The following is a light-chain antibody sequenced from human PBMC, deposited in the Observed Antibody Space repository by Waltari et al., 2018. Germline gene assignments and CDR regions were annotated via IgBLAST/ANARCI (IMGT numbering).Light chain of an antibody. CDR1: SGHTTYA. Sequence: QVVLTQSPSASASLGASVKLTCTLNSGHTTYAIAWYQQQPQKGPRLVLKINSDGTDIRGDGIPDRFSGSLSGAERYLTISSLKSEDEADYFCQTWITGSRIFGRGTRLTVL. V-gene: IGLV4-69*01. CDR2: INSDGTD. J-gene: IGLJ2*01. CDR3: QTWITGSRI.